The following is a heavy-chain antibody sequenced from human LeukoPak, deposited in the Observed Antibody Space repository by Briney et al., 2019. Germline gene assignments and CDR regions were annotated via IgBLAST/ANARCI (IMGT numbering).Heavy chain of an antibody. J-gene: IGHJ4*02. CDR2: IGIDSGNT. D-gene: IGHD3-22*01. CDR1: GFPFIEYS. CDR3: ARDLSPYYYDSSGYLDY. Sequence: GGSLRLSCTASGFPFIEYSMNWVRQAPGKGLEWISYIGIDSGNTKYADSVRGRFTISADKAKNSLYLQMNSLRAEDTAVYYCARDLSPYYYDSSGYLDYWGRGRLVSISS. V-gene: IGHV3-48*01.